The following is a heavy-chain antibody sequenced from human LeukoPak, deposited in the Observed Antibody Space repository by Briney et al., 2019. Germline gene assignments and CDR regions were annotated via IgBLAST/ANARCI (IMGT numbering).Heavy chain of an antibody. CDR1: GFTFSSYS. CDR3: ARDSSSSFSPWFDP. J-gene: IGHJ5*02. V-gene: IGHV3-48*04. D-gene: IGHD6-6*01. CDR2: ISSSSSTI. Sequence: GGSLRLSCAASGFTFSSYSMNWVRQAPGKGLEWVSYISSSSSTIYYADSVKGRFTISRDNAKNSLYLQMNSLRAEDTAVYYCARDSSSSFSPWFDPWGQGTLVTVSS.